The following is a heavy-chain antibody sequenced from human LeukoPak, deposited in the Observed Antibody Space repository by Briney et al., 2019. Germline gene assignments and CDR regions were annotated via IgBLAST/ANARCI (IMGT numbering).Heavy chain of an antibody. Sequence: ASVKVSCKASGYTFTSYGISWVRQAPGQRLEWMGWINAGNGNTKYSQKFQGRVTITRDTSASTAYMELSSLRSEDTAVYYCARDQGAYYGSGSYYYFDYWGQGTLVTVSS. CDR3: ARDQGAYYGSGSYYYFDY. J-gene: IGHJ4*02. V-gene: IGHV1-3*01. D-gene: IGHD3-10*01. CDR1: GYTFTSYG. CDR2: INAGNGNT.